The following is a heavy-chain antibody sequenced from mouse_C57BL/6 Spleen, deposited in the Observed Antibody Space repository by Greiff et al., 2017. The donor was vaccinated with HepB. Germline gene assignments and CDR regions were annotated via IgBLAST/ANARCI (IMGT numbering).Heavy chain of an antibody. D-gene: IGHD1-1*01. CDR3: AITTVVDYAMDY. CDR1: GYTFTSYW. CDR2: IHPSDSDT. J-gene: IGHJ4*01. V-gene: IGHV1-74*01. Sequence: VKLQESGAELVKPGASVKVSCKASGYTFTSYWMHWVKQRPGQGLEWIGRIHPSDSDTNYNQKFKGKATLTADKSSSTAYMQLSSLTSEDSAVYYGAITTVVDYAMDYWGQGTSVTVSS.